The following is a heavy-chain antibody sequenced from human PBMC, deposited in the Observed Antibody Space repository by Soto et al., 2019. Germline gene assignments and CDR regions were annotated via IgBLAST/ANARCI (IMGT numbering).Heavy chain of an antibody. CDR1: GFTFSSYA. CDR3: AKADYDSSGYYYYYGMDV. J-gene: IGHJ6*02. D-gene: IGHD3-22*01. Sequence: EVQLLESGGGLVQPGGSLRLSCSASGFTFSSYAMSWVRQAPGKGLEWVSAISGSGGSTYYADFVKGRFTISRDNSKNSLYLQMNSLRTEDTALYYCAKADYDSSGYYYYYGMDVWGQGTTVTVSS. V-gene: IGHV3-23*01. CDR2: ISGSGGST.